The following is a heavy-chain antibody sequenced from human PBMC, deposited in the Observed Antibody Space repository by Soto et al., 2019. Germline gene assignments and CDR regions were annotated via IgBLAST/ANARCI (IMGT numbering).Heavy chain of an antibody. D-gene: IGHD2-2*01. CDR3: ARHGPGSCSSTGCYQGINWYNP. CDR2: IYYSGST. J-gene: IGHJ5*02. CDR1: GGSISSSSYY. Sequence: PSETLSLTCTVSGGSISSSSYYWGWIRQPPGKGLEWIGSIYYSGSTYYNPSLKSRVTISVDTSKNQFSLKLSSVTAADTAVYFWARHGPGSCSSTGCYQGINWYNPWGQGNMVTFSS. V-gene: IGHV4-39*01.